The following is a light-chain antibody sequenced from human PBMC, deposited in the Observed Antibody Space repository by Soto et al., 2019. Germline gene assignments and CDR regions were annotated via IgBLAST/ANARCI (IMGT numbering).Light chain of an antibody. V-gene: IGKV3-20*01. Sequence: EIILTQSPDTLSLSPGERATLSSTGSQTVSSNDLAWCQQRPGQAPRLLIYGASARAAGIPDRFSGSGSGTDFTLTITRLEPEDSAVYFCQQYTGPPRTFGQGTRLEIK. CDR3: QQYTGPPRT. J-gene: IGKJ5*01. CDR1: QTVSSND. CDR2: GAS.